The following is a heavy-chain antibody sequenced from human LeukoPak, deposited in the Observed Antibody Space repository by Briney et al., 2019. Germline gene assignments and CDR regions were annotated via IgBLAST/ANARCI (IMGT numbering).Heavy chain of an antibody. CDR2: ISAYNNNT. J-gene: IGHJ4*02. CDR3: VRALHHDNGWFLIGDFDY. CDR1: GYRFTTYS. Sequence: ASVKVSCKTSGYRFTTYSVSWVRQAPGQGLEWMGWISAYNNNTDFAQKFQDRVTLTTDTSTSTAYMELRSLRSDDSAVYYCVRALHHDNGWFLIGDFDYWGQGTLVTVSS. D-gene: IGHD6-19*01. V-gene: IGHV1-18*01.